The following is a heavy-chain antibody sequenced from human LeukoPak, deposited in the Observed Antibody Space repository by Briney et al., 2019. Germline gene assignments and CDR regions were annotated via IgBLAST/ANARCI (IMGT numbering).Heavy chain of an antibody. CDR3: AKDAVFSSSWYRNWFDP. V-gene: IGHV3-66*01. J-gene: IGHJ5*02. Sequence: GGSLRLSCAASGFTVSSNYMSWVRQAPGKGLEWVSVIYSCGSTYYADSVKGRFTISRDNSKNTLYLQMNSLRAEDTAVYYCAKDAVFSSSWYRNWFDPWGQGTLVTVSS. CDR2: IYSCGST. D-gene: IGHD6-13*01. CDR1: GFTVSSNY.